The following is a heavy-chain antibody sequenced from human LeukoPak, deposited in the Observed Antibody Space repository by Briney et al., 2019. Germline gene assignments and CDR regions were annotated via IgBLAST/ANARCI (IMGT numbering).Heavy chain of an antibody. CDR3: ASRYSSSDH. CDR1: GFTVSSNY. Sequence: PGGSLRLSCAASGFTVSSNYMSWVRQAPGKGLEWVSVIYSGGSTYYADSVKGRFTISRDNAKNSLYLQMSSLRAEDTAVYYCASRYSSSDHWGQGTLVTVSS. D-gene: IGHD6-6*01. V-gene: IGHV3-53*01. J-gene: IGHJ4*02. CDR2: IYSGGST.